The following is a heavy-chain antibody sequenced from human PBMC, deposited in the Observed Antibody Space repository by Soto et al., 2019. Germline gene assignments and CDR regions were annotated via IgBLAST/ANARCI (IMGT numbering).Heavy chain of an antibody. CDR3: PSYVRGPTIYFDS. CDR2: ISDTGDDT. V-gene: IGHV3-23*01. D-gene: IGHD3-10*02. CDR1: GFSFRTYA. Sequence: EVQLLESGGGLVQPGGSLRLSCAASGFSFRTYAMSWVRQAPGQGLEWVSVISDTGDDTYYADSVKGRFTISRDSSRNTLYLRMNSLRAEDTAVYYCPSYVRGPTIYFDSWGQGTLVTAAS. J-gene: IGHJ4*02.